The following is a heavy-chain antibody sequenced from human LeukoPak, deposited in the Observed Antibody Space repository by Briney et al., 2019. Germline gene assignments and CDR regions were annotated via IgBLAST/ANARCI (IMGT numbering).Heavy chain of an antibody. J-gene: IGHJ6*03. CDR1: GGSISGYY. CDR2: IYSSGTT. D-gene: IGHD2/OR15-2a*01. CDR3: ARRAPYLSYYMVV. Sequence: SETLSPTCTVSGGSISGYYWIWIRQPPGKGLEWIGYIYSSGTTKYNPSLRSRVTISVDTSKMQFSLNLSSVTAADTAPYFCARRAPYLSYYMVVWGKGPSHTLSS. V-gene: IGHV4-59*01.